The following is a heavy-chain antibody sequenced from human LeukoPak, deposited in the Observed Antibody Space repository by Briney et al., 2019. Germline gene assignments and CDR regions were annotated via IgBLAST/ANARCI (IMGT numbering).Heavy chain of an antibody. CDR2: IYYSGST. Sequence: KSSETLSLTCTVSGGSISSSSYYWSWIRQPPGKGLEWIGYIYYSGSTNYNPSLKSRVTISVDTSKNQFSLKLSSVTAADTAVYYCARSPYYYDSPTLLFDYWGQGTLVTVSS. J-gene: IGHJ4*02. CDR3: ARSPYYYDSPTLLFDY. D-gene: IGHD3-22*01. V-gene: IGHV4-61*01. CDR1: GGSISSSSYY.